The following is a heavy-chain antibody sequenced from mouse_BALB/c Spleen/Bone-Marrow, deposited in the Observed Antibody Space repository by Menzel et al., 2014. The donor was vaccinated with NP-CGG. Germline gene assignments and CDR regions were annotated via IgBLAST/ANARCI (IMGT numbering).Heavy chain of an antibody. CDR3: ARDYYGSSYWYFDV. Sequence: EVQVVESGGGLVQPGGSRKLSCAASGFTFSDYGMAWVRPAPGKGPEWVAFISNLAYSIYYADTVTGRFTISRENAKNTLYLEMSSLRSEDTAMYYCARDYYGSSYWYFDVWGAGTTVTVSS. J-gene: IGHJ1*01. V-gene: IGHV5-15*02. D-gene: IGHD1-1*01. CDR1: GFTFSDYG. CDR2: ISNLAYSI.